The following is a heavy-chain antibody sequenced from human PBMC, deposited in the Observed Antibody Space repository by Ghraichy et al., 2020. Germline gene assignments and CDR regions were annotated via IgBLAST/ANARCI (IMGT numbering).Heavy chain of an antibody. J-gene: IGHJ4*02. D-gene: IGHD3-10*01. Sequence: QTLSLTCTVSGGSISSGDYYWSWIRQPPGKGLEWIGYIYYSGSTYYNPSLKSRVTISVDTSKNQFSLKLSSVTAADTAVYYCAREGSGSHNLDYWGQGTLVTVSS. CDR2: IYYSGST. V-gene: IGHV4-30-4*01. CDR3: AREGSGSHNLDY. CDR1: GGSISSGDYY.